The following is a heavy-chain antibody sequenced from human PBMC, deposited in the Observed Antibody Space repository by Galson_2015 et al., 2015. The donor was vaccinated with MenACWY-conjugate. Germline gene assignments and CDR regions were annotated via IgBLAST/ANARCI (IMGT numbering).Heavy chain of an antibody. D-gene: IGHD5-12*01. Sequence: SLRLSCAASGFTFSDYYMSWIRQAPGKGLGWVAYISSGHIYSNHADSVKGRFTISRDNAKSSLFLQMNSPRAEDTAVYFRARTPRSYSGYTFEKWGQGTLVTVSS. V-gene: IGHV3-11*06. CDR1: GFTFSDYY. CDR2: ISSGHIYS. CDR3: ARTPRSYSGYTFEK. J-gene: IGHJ4*02.